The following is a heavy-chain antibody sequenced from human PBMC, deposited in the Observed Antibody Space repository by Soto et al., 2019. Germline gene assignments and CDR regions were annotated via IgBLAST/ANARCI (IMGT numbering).Heavy chain of an antibody. Sequence: QVQLQQWGAGLLKPSETLSLTCAVYGGSFRGYYWSWIRQPPGKGLEWIGEINHSGSTEYNPYLKSRVTKSVDTSKNQFSLKLSTVTAADTAVYYCARGPAVAGDAFDIWGQGTMVTVSS. CDR2: INHSGST. CDR3: ARGPAVAGDAFDI. CDR1: GGSFRGYY. D-gene: IGHD6-19*01. V-gene: IGHV4-34*01. J-gene: IGHJ3*02.